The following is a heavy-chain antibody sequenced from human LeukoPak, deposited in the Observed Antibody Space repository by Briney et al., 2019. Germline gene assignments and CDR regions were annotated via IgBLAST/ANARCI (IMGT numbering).Heavy chain of an antibody. CDR2: IYPGDSDT. J-gene: IGHJ4*02. Sequence: GESLKISCKGSGYRFTSYWIGWVRQLPGKGLEGMGIIYPGDSDTRYSPPFQGQVTISADKSISPAYLQWSSLKASDTAMYYCARHQGSYYGSADYWGQGTLVTVSS. V-gene: IGHV5-51*01. CDR1: GYRFTSYW. D-gene: IGHD3-10*01. CDR3: ARHQGSYYGSADY.